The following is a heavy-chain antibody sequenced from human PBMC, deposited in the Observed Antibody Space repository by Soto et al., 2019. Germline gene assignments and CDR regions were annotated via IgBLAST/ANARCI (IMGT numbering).Heavy chain of an antibody. J-gene: IGHJ4*02. D-gene: IGHD3-22*01. CDR1: GFTFSSYL. Sequence: GGSLRLSCAASGFTFSSYLMHWVRQAPGKGLVWVSRINTDGSGTNYADSVKGRFTISRDNAKNTVYLQMNSLRAEDTAVYYCASRPFYHSSDYLDYWGQGALVTVSS. CDR2: INTDGSGT. CDR3: ASRPFYHSSDYLDY. V-gene: IGHV3-74*01.